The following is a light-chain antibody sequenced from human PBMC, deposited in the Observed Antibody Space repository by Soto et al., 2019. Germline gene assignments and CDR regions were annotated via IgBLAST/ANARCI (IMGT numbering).Light chain of an antibody. V-gene: IGLV1-44*01. Sequence: QSVLNQPPSASGTPGQRVTISCSGSSSNIGSNTVNWYQQLPGTAPKLLIYSNNQRPSGVPDRFSGSKSGTSASLAISGLQSEDEADYYCAAWDDSLNVHVFGTGTKVTVL. CDR1: SSNIGSNT. J-gene: IGLJ1*01. CDR3: AAWDDSLNVHV. CDR2: SNN.